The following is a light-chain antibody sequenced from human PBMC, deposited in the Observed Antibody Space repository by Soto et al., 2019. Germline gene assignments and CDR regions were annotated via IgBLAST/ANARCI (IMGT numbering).Light chain of an antibody. CDR2: GAS. CDR1: QSFSSSY. CDR3: QQYGTSIT. Sequence: EIVLTQSPGTLSLSPGDRATLSCRASQSFSSSYLAWYQQKPGQAPRLLIYGASSRATGIPDRFSGSGYGTVCTLTLRGLEPQDFAVYYCQQYGTSITFGQGTRLAI. V-gene: IGKV3-20*01. J-gene: IGKJ5*01.